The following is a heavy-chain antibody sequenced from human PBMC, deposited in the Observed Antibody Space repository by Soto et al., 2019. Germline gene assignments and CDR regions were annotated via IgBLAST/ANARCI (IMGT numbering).Heavy chain of an antibody. Sequence: QVQLVQSGAEVKKPGASVKVSCKASGYTVTNFDINSVRQATGQGLEWMGWMNLNSGNTGYAQKFRDRVTMTRNSSISTAYVELSSLRSEDTAVYYCAKGYAMDVWGQGTTVTVSS. V-gene: IGHV1-8*01. CDR3: AKGYAMDV. CDR2: MNLNSGNT. CDR1: GYTVTNFD. J-gene: IGHJ6*02.